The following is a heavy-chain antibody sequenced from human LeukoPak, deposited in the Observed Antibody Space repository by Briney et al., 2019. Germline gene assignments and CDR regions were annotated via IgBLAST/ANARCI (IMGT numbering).Heavy chain of an antibody. CDR2: IYPGDSDT. J-gene: IGHJ4*02. D-gene: IGHD4-23*01. V-gene: IGHV5-51*01. Sequence: GESLKISCRGSGYSFTSYWIGWVRQMPGKGLEWMEIIYPGDSDTRYSPSFQGQVTIPADKSISTAYLQWSSLKASDTAMYYCARCPIAVDHGDYGGNTGDYWGQGTLVTVSS. CDR1: GYSFTSYW. CDR3: ARCPIAVDHGDYGGNTGDY.